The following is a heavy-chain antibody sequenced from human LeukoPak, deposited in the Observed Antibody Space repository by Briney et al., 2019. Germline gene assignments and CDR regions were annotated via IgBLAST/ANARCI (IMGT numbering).Heavy chain of an antibody. Sequence: ASVKVSCKVSGYTLTELSMHWVRQAPGKGLEWMGGFDPEDGETIYAQKFQGRVTMTKDTSTDTAYMELSSLRSEDTAVYYCAKKRVITTPAAIDWYFNLWGRGTLLTVSS. J-gene: IGHJ2*01. V-gene: IGHV1-24*01. CDR2: FDPEDGET. CDR1: GYTLTELS. D-gene: IGHD2-2*01. CDR3: AKKRVITTPAAIDWYFNL.